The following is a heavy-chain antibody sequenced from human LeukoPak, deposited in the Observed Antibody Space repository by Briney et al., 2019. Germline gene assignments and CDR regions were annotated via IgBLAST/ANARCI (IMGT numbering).Heavy chain of an antibody. CDR3: ARDLFGSGSHDY. Sequence: ASVKVSCKASGGTFSRYAINWVRQAPGQGLEWMGGFIPISGTPSYAQKFQGRLTITADESTSTAYMDLSSLRSEDTAVYYCARDLFGSGSHDYWGQGTLVTVSS. D-gene: IGHD3-10*01. J-gene: IGHJ4*02. CDR1: GGTFSRYA. CDR2: FIPISGTP. V-gene: IGHV1-69*13.